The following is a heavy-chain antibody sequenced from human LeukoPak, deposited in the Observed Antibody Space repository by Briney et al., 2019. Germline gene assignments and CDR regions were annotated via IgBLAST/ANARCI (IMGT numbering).Heavy chain of an antibody. CDR2: IRYDGSNK. CDR3: SRSRALTYYMDV. D-gene: IGHD3-10*01. V-gene: IGHV3-30*02. CDR1: GFTFSSYG. Sequence: GGSLRLSCAASGFTFSSYGMHWVRQAPGKGLEWVAFIRYDGSNKYYADSVKGRFTISRDNSKNTLYLQMNSLRAEDTAVYYCSRSRALTYYMDVWGKGTTVTISS. J-gene: IGHJ6*03.